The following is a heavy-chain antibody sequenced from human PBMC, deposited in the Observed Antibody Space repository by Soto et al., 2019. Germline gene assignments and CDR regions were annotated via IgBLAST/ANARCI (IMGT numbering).Heavy chain of an antibody. J-gene: IGHJ4*02. CDR3: ASKNYGDYPTDY. CDR1: GFSLSTRGVG. CDR2: IYWYDDK. V-gene: IGHV2-5*01. Sequence: QITLKESGPTLVKPTQTLTLTCTFSGFSLSTRGVGVGWIRQPPGKALEWLAVIYWYDDKRYSPSLPSRLTITKDTSKNQVVLTMTNMDPVDTATYYCASKNYGDYPTDYWGQGTLVTVSS. D-gene: IGHD4-17*01.